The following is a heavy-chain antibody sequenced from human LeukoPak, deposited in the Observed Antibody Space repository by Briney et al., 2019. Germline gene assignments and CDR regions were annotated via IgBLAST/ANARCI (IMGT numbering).Heavy chain of an antibody. Sequence: SETLSLTCTVSGGSISSSGYYWGWIRQPPGKGLEWIGCIYYSGSTYYNPSLKSRVTISVDTSKNQFSLKLSSVTAADTAVYYCARLFSSGWTGRLDYWGQGTLVTVSS. CDR3: ARLFSSGWTGRLDY. J-gene: IGHJ4*02. D-gene: IGHD6-19*01. CDR2: IYYSGST. CDR1: GGSISSSGYY. V-gene: IGHV4-39*01.